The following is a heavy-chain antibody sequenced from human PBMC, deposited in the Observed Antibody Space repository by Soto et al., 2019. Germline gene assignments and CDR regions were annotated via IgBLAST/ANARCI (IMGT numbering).Heavy chain of an antibody. J-gene: IGHJ4*02. CDR2: IYWNDDK. CDR3: AHRPSGWYLFYS. V-gene: IGHV2-5*01. CDR1: GFSLSTSGLG. D-gene: IGHD6-19*01. Sequence: QITLKESGPTLVRPTQTLTLTCTFSGFSLSTSGLGVGWIRQPPGKALEWLALIYWNDDKRYSPSLKARPTSPKDVSKHQVVLKMSNMDPVETATYYCAHRPSGWYLFYSWGKGTLVTVSS.